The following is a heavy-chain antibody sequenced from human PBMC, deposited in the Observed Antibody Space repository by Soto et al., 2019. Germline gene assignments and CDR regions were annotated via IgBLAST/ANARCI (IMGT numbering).Heavy chain of an antibody. J-gene: IGHJ4*02. CDR1: GGTFSSYA. Sequence: SVKVSCKASGGTFSSYAISWVRQAPGQGLEWMGGIIPIFGTANYAQKFQGRVTITADESTSTAYMELSSLRSGDTAVYYCARSGCRGGSCYSDLAASDYWGQGTLVTVPQ. V-gene: IGHV1-69*13. CDR3: ARSGCRGGSCYSDLAASDY. CDR2: IIPIFGTA. D-gene: IGHD2-15*01.